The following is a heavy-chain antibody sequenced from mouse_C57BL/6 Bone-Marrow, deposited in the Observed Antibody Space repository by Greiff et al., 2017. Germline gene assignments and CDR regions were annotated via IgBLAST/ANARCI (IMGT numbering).Heavy chain of an antibody. Sequence: VQLQQSGPGLVKPSQSLFLTCSISGFPITSGYYWIWIRQSPGKPLEWMGYITHSGETFYNPSLQSPISITRETSKNQFFLQLSSVTTEDTAIYYYAGSYSNYWFAYWGQGTLVTVSA. CDR2: ITHSGET. CDR1: GFPITSGYY. V-gene: IGHV12-3*01. CDR3: AGSYSNYWFAY. J-gene: IGHJ3*01. D-gene: IGHD2-5*01.